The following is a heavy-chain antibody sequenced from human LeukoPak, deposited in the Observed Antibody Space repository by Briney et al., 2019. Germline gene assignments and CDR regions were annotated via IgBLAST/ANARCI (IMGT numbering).Heavy chain of an antibody. V-gene: IGHV1-24*01. CDR2: FDPGDGET. CDR3: ATTYYYDSSGYYHD. D-gene: IGHD3-22*01. Sequence: GASVKVSCKVSGYTLTELSMHWVRQAPGKGLEWMGGFDPGDGETIYAQKFQGRVTMTEDTSTDTAYMELSSLRSEDTAVYYCATTYYYDSSGYYHDWGQGTLVTVSS. CDR1: GYTLTELS. J-gene: IGHJ4*02.